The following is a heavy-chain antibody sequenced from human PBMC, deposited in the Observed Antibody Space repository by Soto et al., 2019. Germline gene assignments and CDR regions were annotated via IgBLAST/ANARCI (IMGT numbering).Heavy chain of an antibody. J-gene: IGHJ6*03. CDR1: GFTFSSYA. D-gene: IGHD2-2*01. CDR3: AKDRLVVPAAIGKYYSYYYMDV. CDR2: ISGSGGST. V-gene: IGHV3-23*01. Sequence: EVQLLESGGGLVQPGGSLRLSCAASGFTFSSYAMSWVRQAPGKGLEWVSAISGSGGSTYYADSVKGRFTISRDNSKNTLYQQMNSVRAEDTAVYYCAKDRLVVPAAIGKYYSYYYMDVWGKGTTVTVSS.